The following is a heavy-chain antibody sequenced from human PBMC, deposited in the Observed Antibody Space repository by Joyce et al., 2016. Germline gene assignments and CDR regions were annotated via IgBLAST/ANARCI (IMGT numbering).Heavy chain of an antibody. CDR2: SDPRGGST. CDR1: GYTFTSYS. CDR3: ASRGTSNISDHYYGMDV. V-gene: IGHV1-46*01. Sequence: QVQLVQSGAEVKRPGASVRISCKASGYTFTSYSVHWVRPAPGQGLEWMRRSDPRGGSTTYAQRFQGRIIMTRDTSTSTVYMKLNSLRSEDTAVYYCASRGTSNISDHYYGMDVWGQGTTVTVSS. D-gene: IGHD2-21*02. J-gene: IGHJ6*02.